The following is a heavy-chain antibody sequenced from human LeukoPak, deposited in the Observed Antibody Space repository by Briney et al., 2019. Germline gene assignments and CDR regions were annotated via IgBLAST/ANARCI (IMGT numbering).Heavy chain of an antibody. CDR1: GGSFSGYY. CDR2: INHSGST. Sequence: SETLSLTCAVYGGSFSGYYWSWIRQPPGKGLEWIGEINHSGSTNYNPSLKSRVTISVDTSKNQFSLKLSSVTAADTAVYYCARGGYSYGYAFDYWGQGALVTVSS. D-gene: IGHD5-18*01. CDR3: ARGGYSYGYAFDY. V-gene: IGHV4-34*01. J-gene: IGHJ4*02.